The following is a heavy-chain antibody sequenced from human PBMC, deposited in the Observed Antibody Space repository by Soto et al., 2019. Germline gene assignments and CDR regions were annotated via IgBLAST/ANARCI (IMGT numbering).Heavy chain of an antibody. CDR3: ARDQGGGSSSWYGRVTWFDP. CDR2: IIPIFGTA. V-gene: IGHV1-69*13. J-gene: IGHJ5*01. CDR1: GGTFSSYA. D-gene: IGHD6-13*01. Sequence: RASVKVSCKTSGGTFSSYAISWVRQAPGQGLEWMGGIIPIFGTADYAQKFQGRVTITADESTSTAYMELSSLRSDDTAVYYCARDQGGGSSSWYGRVTWFDPWGQGTLVTVSS.